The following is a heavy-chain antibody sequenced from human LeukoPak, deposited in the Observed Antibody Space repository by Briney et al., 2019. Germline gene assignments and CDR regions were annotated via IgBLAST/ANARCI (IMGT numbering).Heavy chain of an antibody. CDR2: IYHSGST. Sequence: PSETLSLTCTVSGGSISSGGYYWSWIRQPPGKGLEWIEYIYHSGSTYYNPSLKSRVTISVDRSKNQLSLKLSSVTAADTAVYYCVRAPYSGSSRSNAFDVWGQGTMVTVSS. J-gene: IGHJ3*01. D-gene: IGHD1-26*01. CDR1: GGSISSGGYY. V-gene: IGHV4-30-2*01. CDR3: VRAPYSGSSRSNAFDV.